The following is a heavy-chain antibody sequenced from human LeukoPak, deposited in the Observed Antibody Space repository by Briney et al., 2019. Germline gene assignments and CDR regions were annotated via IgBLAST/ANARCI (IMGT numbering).Heavy chain of an antibody. V-gene: IGHV3-7*01. J-gene: IGHJ6*03. D-gene: IGHD3-22*01. Sequence: GGSLRLSCAASGFTFSSYWMSWVRQAPGKGLEWVANIKQDGSEKYYVDSVKGRFTISRDNAKNSLYLQMNSLRAEDTAVYYCARLLYYYDSSGYYYYYYYMDVWGKGTTVTVSS. CDR3: ARLLYYYDSSGYYYYYYYMDV. CDR1: GFTFSSYW. CDR2: IKQDGSEK.